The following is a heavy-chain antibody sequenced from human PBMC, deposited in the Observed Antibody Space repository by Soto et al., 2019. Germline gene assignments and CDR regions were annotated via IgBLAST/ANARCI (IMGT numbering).Heavy chain of an antibody. D-gene: IGHD3-22*01. Sequence: ASVKVSCKASGYSFTDHYIHWVQQAPGPGREWMGWVDHNSGSTNNTQNSSGRSTMTMEAAITTDYLELSSLSSDATALFFCASLDSGGYDGNAFDNWGQGTMVTVSS. CDR2: VDHNSGST. CDR3: ASLDSGGYDGNAFDN. J-gene: IGHJ3*02. V-gene: IGHV1-2*02. CDR1: GYSFTDHY.